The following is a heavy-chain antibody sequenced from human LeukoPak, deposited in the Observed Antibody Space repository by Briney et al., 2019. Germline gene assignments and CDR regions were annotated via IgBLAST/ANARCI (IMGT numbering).Heavy chain of an antibody. J-gene: IGHJ5*02. CDR3: AGDYYDSSGYYHNWFDP. D-gene: IGHD3-22*01. CDR2: INHSGST. CDR1: GGSFSGYY. Sequence: PSETLSLTCAVYGGSFSGYYWSWIRQPPGKGLEWIGEINHSGSTNYNPSLKSRVTISVDTSKNQFSLKLSSVTAADTAVYYCAGDYYDSSGYYHNWFDPWGQGTLVTVSS. V-gene: IGHV4-34*01.